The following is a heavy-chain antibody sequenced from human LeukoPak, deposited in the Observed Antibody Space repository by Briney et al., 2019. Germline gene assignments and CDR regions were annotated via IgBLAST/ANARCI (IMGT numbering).Heavy chain of an antibody. V-gene: IGHV3-7*01. D-gene: IGHD6-13*01. Sequence: GGSLRLSFAASGFTFSSYWMSGVRQAPGKGLEWVANIKPDGSEKYYVDSVKGRFTISRDNAKNSLHLQMNSLRAEDTAVYYCARMYSSRWYYFDHWGQGTLVTVSS. CDR2: IKPDGSEK. J-gene: IGHJ4*02. CDR3: ARMYSSRWYYFDH. CDR1: GFTFSSYW.